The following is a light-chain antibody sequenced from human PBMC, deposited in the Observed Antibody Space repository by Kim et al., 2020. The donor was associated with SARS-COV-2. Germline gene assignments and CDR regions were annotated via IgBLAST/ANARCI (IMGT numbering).Light chain of an antibody. V-gene: IGKV3-15*01. Sequence: EIVMTQSPATLSVSPGERVTLSCRASQSISNKLAWYQQKPGQAPRHLIYGASTRATGIPARFSGSGSGTEFTLDISSLQSEDFAVDYCQQYYNWPPVTFGGATKVDIK. CDR3: QQYYNWPPVT. J-gene: IGKJ4*01. CDR1: QSISNK. CDR2: GAS.